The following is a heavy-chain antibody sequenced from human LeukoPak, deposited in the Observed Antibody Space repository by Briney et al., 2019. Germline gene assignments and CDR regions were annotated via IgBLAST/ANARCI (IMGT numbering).Heavy chain of an antibody. CDR2: IRYDGSNK. J-gene: IGHJ4*02. Sequence: GGSLRLSCAASGFTFSSYGVHWVRQAPGKGLEWVAFIRYDGSNKYYADSVKGRFTISRDNSKNTLYLQMNSLRAEDTAVYCCAKSGSGSYRSGVDYWGQGTLVTVSS. D-gene: IGHD3-10*01. CDR1: GFTFSSYG. V-gene: IGHV3-30*02. CDR3: AKSGSGSYRSGVDY.